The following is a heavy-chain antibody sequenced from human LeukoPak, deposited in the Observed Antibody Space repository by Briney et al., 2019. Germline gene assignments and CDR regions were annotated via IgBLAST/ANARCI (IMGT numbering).Heavy chain of an antibody. Sequence: GRSLRLSCAASGFTFSTFGMIWVRQAPGKGLDWVSSISSGSYIYYADAVKARFTISRDNARNSLYLQMNSLRADDTAVYYCARLMFIAVGNWYFDLWGRGTLVTVSS. CDR2: ISSGSYI. V-gene: IGHV3-21*01. CDR3: ARLMFIAVGNWYFDL. CDR1: GFTFSTFG. J-gene: IGHJ2*01. D-gene: IGHD6-19*01.